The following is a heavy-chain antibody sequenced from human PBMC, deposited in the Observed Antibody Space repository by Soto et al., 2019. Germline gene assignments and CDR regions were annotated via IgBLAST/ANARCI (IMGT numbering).Heavy chain of an antibody. CDR2: ISSSSSYI. J-gene: IGHJ6*02. D-gene: IGHD3-10*01. CDR1: GFTFSSYS. Sequence: GGSLRLSCAASGFTFSSYSMNWVRQAPGKGLEWVSSISSSSSYIYYADSVKGRFTISRDNAKNSLYLQMNSLRAEDTAVYYCARGYYYGSGSYYDYIFSRGKSDLGMDVWGQGTTVTVSS. CDR3: ARGYYYGSGSYYDYIFSRGKSDLGMDV. V-gene: IGHV3-21*01.